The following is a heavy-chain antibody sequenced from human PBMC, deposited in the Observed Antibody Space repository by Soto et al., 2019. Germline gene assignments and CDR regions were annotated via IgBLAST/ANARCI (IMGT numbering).Heavy chain of an antibody. Sequence: QVQLQESGPGLVKPSETLSLTCNVSGGPINTYYWSWIRQPPGKGLEWIGHIFYRGNTNYNPSLKSPVTTSVETSKKQSYLKLSSVSAAYTAVYYCLTHHPAYYGPDSDYRGFDFWGQGTLVTVSS. V-gene: IGHV4-59*08. CDR3: LTHHPAYYGPDSDYRGFDF. D-gene: IGHD3-10*01. CDR2: IFYRGNT. J-gene: IGHJ4*02. CDR1: GGPINTYY.